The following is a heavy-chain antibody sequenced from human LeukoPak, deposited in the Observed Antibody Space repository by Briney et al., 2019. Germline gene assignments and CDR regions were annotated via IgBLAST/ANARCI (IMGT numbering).Heavy chain of an antibody. J-gene: IGHJ4*02. V-gene: IGHV3-30*02. CDR2: IRYDGSNK. CDR3: AKGRRVYDILTGFDY. CDR1: GFTFSSYG. D-gene: IGHD3-9*01. Sequence: GGSLRLSCAASGFTFSSYGMHWVRQAPGKGLEWVAFIRYDGSNKYYADSVKGRFTISRDNSKNTLYLQMNSLRAEDTAVYYCAKGRRVYDILTGFDYWGQGTLVTVSS.